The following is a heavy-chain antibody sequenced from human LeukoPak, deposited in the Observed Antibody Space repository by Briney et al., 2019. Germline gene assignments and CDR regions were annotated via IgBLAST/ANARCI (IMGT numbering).Heavy chain of an antibody. J-gene: IGHJ4*02. CDR1: GFIFSNYG. Sequence: GGSLRLSCAASGFIFSNYGMHWVRQAPGKGLEWVAFIRYDESNKFYADSVKGRFTISRDNSKNTLYLQMNSLRAEDTAVYYCAKDRCSGGSCYVFDYWGQGTLVTVSS. V-gene: IGHV3-30*02. CDR2: IRYDESNK. D-gene: IGHD2-15*01. CDR3: AKDRCSGGSCYVFDY.